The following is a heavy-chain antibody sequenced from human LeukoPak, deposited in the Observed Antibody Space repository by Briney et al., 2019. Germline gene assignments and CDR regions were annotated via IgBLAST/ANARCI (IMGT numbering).Heavy chain of an antibody. CDR2: IYYSGST. Sequence: SETLSLTCTVSGASIGSSSYYWGWIRQPPGKGLEWIGSIYYSGSTYYNPSLKSRVTISVDTSKNQFSLKLSSVTAADTAVYYCATTSYGDYVNDAFDIWGQGTMVTVSS. CDR1: GASIGSSSYY. J-gene: IGHJ3*02. V-gene: IGHV4-39*07. CDR3: ATTSYGDYVNDAFDI. D-gene: IGHD4-17*01.